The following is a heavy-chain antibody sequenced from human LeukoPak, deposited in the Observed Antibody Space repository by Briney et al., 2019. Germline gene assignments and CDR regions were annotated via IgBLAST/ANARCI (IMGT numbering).Heavy chain of an antibody. Sequence: ASVKVSCKASGYSFTGYYMHWVRQAPRQGLEWMGWINPYSGDTKYAQKFQGRVTVTRDTSISTASMELSRLKSDDTAVYYCARLVHSGVGEDDYWGQGTLVTVSS. J-gene: IGHJ4*02. CDR2: INPYSGDT. V-gene: IGHV1-2*02. CDR3: ARLVHSGVGEDDY. CDR1: GYSFTGYY. D-gene: IGHD3-16*01.